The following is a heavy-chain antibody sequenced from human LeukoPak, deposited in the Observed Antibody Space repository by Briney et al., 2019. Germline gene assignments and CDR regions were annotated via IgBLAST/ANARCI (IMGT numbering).Heavy chain of an antibody. CDR3: ARHSSDYYGPFDY. D-gene: IGHD6-19*01. Sequence: SEPLYLTCTVSGGSISSYYWSWIRQTAGKGPEWIGRIYTSGSTNYNPSLKSRVTMSVDTSKNQFALKLSSVTAADTAVYFCARHSSDYYGPFDYWGQGTLVTVSS. CDR1: GGSISSYY. V-gene: IGHV4-4*07. CDR2: IYTSGST. J-gene: IGHJ4*02.